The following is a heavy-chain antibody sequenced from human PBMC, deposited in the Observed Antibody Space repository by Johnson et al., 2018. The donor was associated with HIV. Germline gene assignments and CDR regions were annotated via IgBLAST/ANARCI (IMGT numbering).Heavy chain of an antibody. Sequence: QVQLVESGGGVVQPGRSLRLSCAASGFTFSSYAMHWVRQAPGKGLEWVAVISYDGSNKYYADSVKGRFTISRDNSKNTLYLQMNSLRAEDTAVYYCARDSETSITIIVVVITGAFDIWGQGTMVTVSS. V-gene: IGHV3-30-3*01. CDR1: GFTFSSYA. CDR2: ISYDGSNK. D-gene: IGHD3-22*01. CDR3: ARDSETSITIIVVVITGAFDI. J-gene: IGHJ3*02.